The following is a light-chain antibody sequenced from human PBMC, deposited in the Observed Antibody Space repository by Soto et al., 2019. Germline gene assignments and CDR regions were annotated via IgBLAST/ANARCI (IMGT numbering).Light chain of an antibody. CDR1: QSLVKTDGITY. J-gene: IGKJ4*01. CDR2: ASS. Sequence: MSQSPLSLPVTLGQSASISCRSSQSLVKTDGITYLNWYQQKPGKAPKLLIYASSSLHSGVPSRFSGSGSGTDFTLTISSLQPEDFATYSCQQTYRTPLPFGGGTKV. CDR3: QQTYRTPLP. V-gene: IGKV1-39*01.